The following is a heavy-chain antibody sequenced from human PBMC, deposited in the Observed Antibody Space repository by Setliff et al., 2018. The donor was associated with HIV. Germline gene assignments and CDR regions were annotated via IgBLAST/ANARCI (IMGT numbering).Heavy chain of an antibody. CDR1: GGSISSGSYY. V-gene: IGHV4-61*02. Sequence: SETLSLTCTVSGGSISSGSYYWSWIRQPAGKGLEWIGRIYTSGSTNYNPSLKSRLIMSVDTSKNQFSLKLSSVTAADTAVYYCARHHLVDPFDYWGHGTLVTVSS. CDR2: IYTSGST. D-gene: IGHD2-2*01. CDR3: ARHHLVDPFDY. J-gene: IGHJ4*01.